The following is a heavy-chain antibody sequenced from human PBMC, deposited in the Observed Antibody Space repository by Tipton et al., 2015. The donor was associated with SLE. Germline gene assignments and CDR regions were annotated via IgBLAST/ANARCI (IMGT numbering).Heavy chain of an antibody. D-gene: IGHD2-15*01. V-gene: IGHV4-4*09. CDR3: ARFLGSSGGGFDY. CDR1: GGSISSYY. CDR2: IYTSGST. Sequence: TLSLTCTVSGGSISSYYWSWIRQPPGKGLEWIGYIYTSGSTNYNPSLKSRVTISVDTSKNQFSLKLSSVTAADTAVYYCARFLGSSGGGFDYWGQGTLVTVSS. J-gene: IGHJ4*02.